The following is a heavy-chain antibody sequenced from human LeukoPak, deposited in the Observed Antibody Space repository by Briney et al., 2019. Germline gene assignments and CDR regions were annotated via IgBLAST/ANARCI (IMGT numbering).Heavy chain of an antibody. D-gene: IGHD3-9*01. CDR3: ARVGYDILTGYYANFDY. Sequence: PSETLSLTCTVSGGSISSYYWSWIRQPPGKGLEWIGYIYYSGSTNYNPSLKSRVTISVDTSKNQFSLKLSSVTAADTAVYYCARVGYDILTGYYANFDYWGQGTLVTVSS. CDR2: IYYSGST. V-gene: IGHV4-59*01. J-gene: IGHJ4*02. CDR1: GGSISSYY.